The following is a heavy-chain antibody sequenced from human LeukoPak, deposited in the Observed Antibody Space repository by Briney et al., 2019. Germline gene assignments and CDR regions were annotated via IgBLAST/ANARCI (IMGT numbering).Heavy chain of an antibody. V-gene: IGHV3-7*03. D-gene: IGHD3-16*01. CDR2: IKQDGGEK. Sequence: GGSLRLSCAASGFSFNYYWMTWVRQAPGKGLEWVANIKQDGGEKNYVDSVKGRFTISRDNAKNSLYLQMNSLRAEDTALYYCARDNPFGGYWGQGTLVTVSS. J-gene: IGHJ4*02. CDR1: GFSFNYYW. CDR3: ARDNPFGGY.